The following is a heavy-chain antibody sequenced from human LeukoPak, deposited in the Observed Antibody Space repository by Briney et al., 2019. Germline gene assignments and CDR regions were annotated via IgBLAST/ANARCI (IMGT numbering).Heavy chain of an antibody. Sequence: SEILSLTCTVSGGSISSYYWSWIRQPPGKGLEWIGYIYYSGSTNYNPSLKSRVTISVDTSKNQFSLKLSSVTAADTAVYYCARAINDYSNYEVLTDNWFDPWGQGTLVTVSS. V-gene: IGHV4-59*12. J-gene: IGHJ5*02. CDR2: IYYSGST. D-gene: IGHD4-11*01. CDR3: ARAINDYSNYEVLTDNWFDP. CDR1: GGSISSYY.